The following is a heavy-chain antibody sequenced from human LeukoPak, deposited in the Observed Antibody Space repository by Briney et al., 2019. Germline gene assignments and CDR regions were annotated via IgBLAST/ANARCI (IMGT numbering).Heavy chain of an antibody. CDR3: ARGVSGYSYGSRFDY. D-gene: IGHD5-18*01. J-gene: IGHJ4*02. V-gene: IGHV3-33*01. CDR1: GFTFSSYG. CDR2: IWYDGSNK. Sequence: GGSLRLSCAAPGFTFSSYGMHWVRQAPGKGLEWVAVIWYDGSNKYYADSVKGRFTISRDNSKNTLYLQMNSLRAEDTAVYYCARGVSGYSYGSRFDYWGQGTLVTVSS.